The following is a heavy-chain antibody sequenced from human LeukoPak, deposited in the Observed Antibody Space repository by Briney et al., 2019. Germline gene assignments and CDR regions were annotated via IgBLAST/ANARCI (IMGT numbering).Heavy chain of an antibody. CDR1: GFTFSSYA. Sequence: GGSLRLSCAASGFTFSSYAMSWVRQAPGKGLEWVSAISGSGGSTYYADSVKGRFTISRDNSKNTLCLQMNSLRAEDTAVYYCAGGGEIVVAGPAFDYWGQGTLVTVSS. V-gene: IGHV3-23*01. CDR2: ISGSGGST. J-gene: IGHJ4*02. D-gene: IGHD2-2*01. CDR3: AGGGEIVVAGPAFDY.